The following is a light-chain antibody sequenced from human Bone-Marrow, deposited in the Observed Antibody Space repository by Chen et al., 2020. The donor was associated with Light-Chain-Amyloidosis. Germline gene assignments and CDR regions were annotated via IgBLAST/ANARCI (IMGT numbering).Light chain of an antibody. Sequence: SYELTQPPSVSVSPGQTARIPCSGDDLPTKYAYWYQQKPGQAPVLVIHRDTERPSGISERFSGSSSGTTATLTISGVQAEDEADYHCQSADSSGTYEVIFDGGTKLTVL. CDR2: RDT. CDR1: DLPTKY. J-gene: IGLJ2*01. CDR3: QSADSSGTYEVI. V-gene: IGLV3-25*03.